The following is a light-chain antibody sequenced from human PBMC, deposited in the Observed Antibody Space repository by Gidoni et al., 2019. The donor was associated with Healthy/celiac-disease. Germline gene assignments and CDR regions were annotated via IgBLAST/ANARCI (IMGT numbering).Light chain of an antibody. CDR1: SSDVGGYNY. CDR2: EVS. J-gene: IGLJ1*01. Sequence: QSALPPPASVSGSPGPSITISCTGTSSDVGGYNYVPWYQQHPGKAPKLMIYEVSNRPSGVSNRFSGSKSGNTASLTISGLQAEDEADYYCSSYTSSSTLYVFGTGTKVTVL. V-gene: IGLV2-14*01. CDR3: SSYTSSSTLYV.